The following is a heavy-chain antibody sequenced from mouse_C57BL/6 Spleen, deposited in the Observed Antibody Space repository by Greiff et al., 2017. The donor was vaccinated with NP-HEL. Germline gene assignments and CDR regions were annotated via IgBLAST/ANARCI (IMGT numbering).Heavy chain of an antibody. CDR1: GFTFSDYY. D-gene: IGHD2-2*01. CDR2: INYDGSST. J-gene: IGHJ1*03. V-gene: IGHV5-16*01. Sequence: EVQRVESEGGLVQPGSSMKLSCTASGFTFSDYYMAWVRQVPEKGLEWVANINYDGSSTYYLDSLKSRFIISRDNAKNILYLQMSSLKSEDTATYYCARGGDGYDGPHWYFDVWGTGTTVTVSS. CDR3: ARGGDGYDGPHWYFDV.